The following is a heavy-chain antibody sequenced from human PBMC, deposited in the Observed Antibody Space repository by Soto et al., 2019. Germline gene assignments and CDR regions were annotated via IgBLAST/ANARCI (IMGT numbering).Heavy chain of an antibody. CDR2: ISSSSTSI. V-gene: IGHV3-48*02. J-gene: IGHJ4*02. Sequence: PGGSLRLSCAASGFIFSAYSMNWVRQAPGKGLEWVSHISSSSTSIYYADSVKGRFTISRDNVKNSLYLQMNSLRDEDTAVYHCARDLGEYYYHSSGYYYFDSWGQGTLVTVSS. CDR1: GFIFSAYS. CDR3: ARDLGEYYYHSSGYYYFDS. D-gene: IGHD3-22*01.